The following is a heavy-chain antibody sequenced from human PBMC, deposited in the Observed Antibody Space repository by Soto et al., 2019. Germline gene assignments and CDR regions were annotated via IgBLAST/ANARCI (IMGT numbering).Heavy chain of an antibody. D-gene: IGHD4-17*01. J-gene: IGHJ4*02. Sequence: QVQLQESGPGLVKPSETLSLTCTVSGGSISSSSYYWGWIRQPPGKGLEWIGSIYYSGSTYYNPSLKSRVTISVDTSNNQFSLKLSAVTAADTAVYYCASLYGDYVSYWGQGTLVTVSS. CDR3: ASLYGDYVSY. CDR1: GGSISSSSYY. CDR2: IYYSGST. V-gene: IGHV4-39*01.